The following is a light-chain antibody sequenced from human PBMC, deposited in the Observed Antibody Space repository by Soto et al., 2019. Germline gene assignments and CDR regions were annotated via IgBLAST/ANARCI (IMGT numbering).Light chain of an antibody. Sequence: EVVLTQSPGTLALSPGERATLSCRASQSLSSAYLAWYQQRPGQAPRLLMYGASSRATGIPDRFSGSGSGTDFTLSISRLEPEDFAVYYCQQYGSSVSFGQGTKVYIK. CDR2: GAS. CDR3: QQYGSSVS. J-gene: IGKJ1*01. CDR1: QSLSSAY. V-gene: IGKV3-20*01.